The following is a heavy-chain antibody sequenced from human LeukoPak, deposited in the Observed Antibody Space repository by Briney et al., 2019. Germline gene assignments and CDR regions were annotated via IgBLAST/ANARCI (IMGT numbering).Heavy chain of an antibody. V-gene: IGHV4-4*07. D-gene: IGHD1-26*01. CDR1: GGSISSYY. CDR2: IYTSGST. Sequence: SETLSLTCTVSGGSISSYYWSWIRQPAGKGLEWIGRIYTSGSTNYNPSLKSRVTMSVDTSKNQFSLKLSSVTAADTAVYYCARESYSGSSNPPFDYWGQGTLVIVSS. J-gene: IGHJ4*02. CDR3: ARESYSGSSNPPFDY.